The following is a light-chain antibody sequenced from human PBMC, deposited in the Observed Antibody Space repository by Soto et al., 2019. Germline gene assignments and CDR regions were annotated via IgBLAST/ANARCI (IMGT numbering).Light chain of an antibody. CDR2: YDS. J-gene: IGLJ2*01. Sequence: ELTQPPSVSVAPGKTARITCGGNNIGSKSVHWYQQKPGQAPVLVIYYDSDRPSGIPERFSGSNSGNTATLTISRVEAGDEADYYCQVWDSSSDHVVFGGGTKVTVL. CDR3: QVWDSSSDHVV. CDR1: NIGSKS. V-gene: IGLV3-21*04.